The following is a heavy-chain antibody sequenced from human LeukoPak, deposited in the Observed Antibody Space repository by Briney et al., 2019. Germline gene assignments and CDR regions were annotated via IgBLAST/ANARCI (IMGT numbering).Heavy chain of an antibody. CDR2: ISYDGSNK. J-gene: IGHJ4*02. D-gene: IGHD3-22*01. CDR3: ARDGGGDYYDSSGYVDY. V-gene: IGHV3-30-3*01. CDR1: GYTFTSYA. Sequence: SCKASGYTFTSYAMHWVRQAPGKGLEWVAVISYDGSNKYYADSVKGRFTISRDNSKNTLYLQMNSLRAEDTAVYYCARDGGGDYYDSSGYVDYWGQGTLVTVSS.